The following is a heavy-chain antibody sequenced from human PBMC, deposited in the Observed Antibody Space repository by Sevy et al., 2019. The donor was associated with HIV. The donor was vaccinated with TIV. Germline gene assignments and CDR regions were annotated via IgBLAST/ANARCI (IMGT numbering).Heavy chain of an antibody. V-gene: IGHV3-30-3*01. CDR3: AREATMARIISAFGY. CDR1: GFTFSSYA. Sequence: GGSLRLSCAASGFTFSSYAMHWVRQAPGKGLEWVAVISYDGSNKYYADSVKGRFTISRDNSKNTLYLQMNSLRAEDTAVYYCAREATMARIISAFGYWGQGTLVTVSS. J-gene: IGHJ4*02. CDR2: ISYDGSNK. D-gene: IGHD5-12*01.